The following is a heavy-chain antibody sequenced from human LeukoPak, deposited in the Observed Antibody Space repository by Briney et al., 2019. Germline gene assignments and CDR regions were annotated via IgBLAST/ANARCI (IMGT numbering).Heavy chain of an antibody. CDR1: GFTFSSYE. CDR2: ISSSGSTI. J-gene: IGHJ4*02. CDR3: ARDLPIQLWLPDYFDY. Sequence: PGGSLRLSCAASGFTFSSYEMNWVRQAPGKGPEGVSYISSSGSTIYYADSVKGRFTISRDNAKNSLYPQMNSLRAEDTAVYYCARDLPIQLWLPDYFDYWGQGTLVTVSS. D-gene: IGHD5-18*01. V-gene: IGHV3-48*03.